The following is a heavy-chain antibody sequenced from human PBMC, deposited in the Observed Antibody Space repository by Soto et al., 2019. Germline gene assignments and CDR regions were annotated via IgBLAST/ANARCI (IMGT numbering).Heavy chain of an antibody. CDR2: ISGSGGST. V-gene: IGHV3-23*01. J-gene: IGHJ6*02. CDR1: GFTFSSYA. CDR3: AKDPRYCSGGSCYSGYYGMDV. D-gene: IGHD2-15*01. Sequence: PGGSLRLSCAASGFTFSSYAMSGVRQAPGKGLEWVSAISGSGGSTYYADSVKGRFTISRDNSKNTLYLQMNSLRAEDTAVYYCAKDPRYCSGGSCYSGYYGMDVWGQGTTVTVSS.